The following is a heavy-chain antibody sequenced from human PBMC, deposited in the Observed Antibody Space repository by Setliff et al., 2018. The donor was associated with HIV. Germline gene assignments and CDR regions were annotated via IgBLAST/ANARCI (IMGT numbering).Heavy chain of an antibody. CDR3: AREFLESNSWVFDN. CDR2: IHSSGAS. D-gene: IGHD3-3*01. CDR1: GGSFSSTTYH. V-gene: IGHV4-39*02. Sequence: PSETLSLTCTVSGGSFSSTTYHWGWIRQPPGKGLEWIGSIHSSGASYYNTSLKSRVVMSVDSSRSRFSLKLRSVTASDTAVYYCAREFLESNSWVFDNWGQGTLVTVSS. J-gene: IGHJ4*02.